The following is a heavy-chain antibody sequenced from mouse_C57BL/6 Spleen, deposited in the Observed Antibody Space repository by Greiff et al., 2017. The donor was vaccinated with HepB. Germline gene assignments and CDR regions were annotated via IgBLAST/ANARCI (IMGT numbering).Heavy chain of an antibody. J-gene: IGHJ3*01. CDR1: GYTFTSYW. CDR2: IDPSDSYT. CDR3: AAHYDWFAY. D-gene: IGHD1-2*01. V-gene: IGHV1-69*01. Sequence: VQLQQPGAELVMPGASVKLSCKASGYTFTSYWMHWVKQRPGQGLEWIGEIDPSDSYTNYNQKFKGKSTLTVDKSSSTAYMQLSSLTSEDSAVYYCAAHYDWFAYWGQGTLVTVSA.